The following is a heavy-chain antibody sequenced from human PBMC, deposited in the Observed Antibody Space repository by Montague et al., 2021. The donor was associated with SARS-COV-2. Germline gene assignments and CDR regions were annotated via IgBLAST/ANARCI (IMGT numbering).Heavy chain of an antibody. CDR3: ARAPYYGPGKPYQFDY. D-gene: IGHD3-10*01. CDR1: GYSINSNYY. CDR2: SYHSGTT. V-gene: IGHV4-38-2*02. J-gene: IGHJ4*02. Sequence: SETLSLTCTVSGYSINSNYYWGWIRQPPGKGLEWIGCSYHSGTTXXHPXXXSXVTISLDTSNNHFSLKVTSVTAADTAVYYCARAPYYGPGKPYQFDYWGRGTLVTVSS.